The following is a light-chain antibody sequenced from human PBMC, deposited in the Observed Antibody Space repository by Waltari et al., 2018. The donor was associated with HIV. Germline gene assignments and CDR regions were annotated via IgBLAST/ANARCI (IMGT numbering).Light chain of an antibody. CDR1: SSNIGAGYD. CDR2: GNS. V-gene: IGLV1-40*01. Sequence: QSVLTQPPSVSGAPGQRVTISCTGSSSNIGAGYDVHWYQQFPGTAPKLLIYGNSNRPSGVPDRFSGSKSGTSASLAITGLQAEDEAGYYCQSYDSNLSGVFGGGTKLTVL. CDR3: QSYDSNLSGV. J-gene: IGLJ2*01.